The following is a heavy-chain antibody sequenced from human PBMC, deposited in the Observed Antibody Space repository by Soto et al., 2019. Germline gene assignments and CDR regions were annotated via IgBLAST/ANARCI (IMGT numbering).Heavy chain of an antibody. CDR1: GGSISSYY. D-gene: IGHD3-3*01. CDR3: ANPRWYDFWSGYPSNWFDP. V-gene: IGHV4-59*12. J-gene: IGHJ5*02. CDR2: IYYSGST. Sequence: SETLSLTCTVSGGSISSYYWSWIRQPPGKGLEWIGYIYYSGSTNYNPSLKSRVTIPVDTSKNQFSLKLSSVTAADTAVYYCANPRWYDFWSGYPSNWFDPWGQGTLVTVSS.